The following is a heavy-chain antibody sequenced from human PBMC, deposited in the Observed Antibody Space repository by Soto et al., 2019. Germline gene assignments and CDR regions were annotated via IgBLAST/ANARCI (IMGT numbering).Heavy chain of an antibody. J-gene: IGHJ5*02. V-gene: IGHV4-61*01. Sequence: SETLSLTCTVSGGSVSSGSYYWSWIRQPPGKGLEWIGYIYYSGSTNYNPSLKGRVTMSVDTSKNQFSLKLSSVTAADTAVYYCARVRLGYSSSSGKWFDPWGQGTLVTVSS. CDR3: ARVRLGYSSSSGKWFDP. D-gene: IGHD6-6*01. CDR2: IYYSGST. CDR1: GGSVSSGSYY.